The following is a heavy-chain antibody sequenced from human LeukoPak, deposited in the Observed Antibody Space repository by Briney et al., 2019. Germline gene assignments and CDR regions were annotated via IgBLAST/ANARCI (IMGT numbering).Heavy chain of an antibody. D-gene: IGHD2-15*01. CDR3: ARGSLVVAASYYFGY. CDR1: GYTFASDY. V-gene: IGHV1-46*01. J-gene: IGHJ4*02. CDR2: INPSGGST. Sequence: ASVKVSCKASGYTFASDYMHWVRQAPGQGLEWMGIINPSGGSTSYAQKFQGRVTMTRDTSTSTVYMELSSLRSEDTAVYYRARGSLVVAASYYFGYWGQGTLVTVSS.